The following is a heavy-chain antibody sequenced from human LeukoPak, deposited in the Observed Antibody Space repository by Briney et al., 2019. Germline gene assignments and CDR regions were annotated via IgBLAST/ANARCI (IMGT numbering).Heavy chain of an antibody. CDR1: GYTFTSYG. CDR3: ARDPSNSAGWKLFLDY. CDR2: ISAYNGNT. J-gene: IGHJ4*02. Sequence: ASVKVSCKASGYTFTSYGISWVRQAPGQGLEWMGWISAYNGNTNYAQKLQGRVTMTTDTSTNTAYMELRSLTSDDTAVYYCARDPSNSAGWKLFLDYWGQGTLVTVSS. D-gene: IGHD6-19*01. V-gene: IGHV1-18*01.